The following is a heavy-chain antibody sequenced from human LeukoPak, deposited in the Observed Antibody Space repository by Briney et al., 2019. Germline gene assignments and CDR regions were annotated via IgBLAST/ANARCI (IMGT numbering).Heavy chain of an antibody. V-gene: IGHV4-59*01. CDR2: IYYSGYT. J-gene: IGHJ6*03. Sequence: PSETLSLTCTVSGGSISSYYWSWIRQPPGRGLEWIGYIYYSGYTNYNPSLKSRVTISGDTSKNQFSLKLSSVTAADTAVYYCARTTTVRGTYYMDVWGKGTTVTISS. D-gene: IGHD3-10*01. CDR1: GGSISSYY. CDR3: ARTTTVRGTYYMDV.